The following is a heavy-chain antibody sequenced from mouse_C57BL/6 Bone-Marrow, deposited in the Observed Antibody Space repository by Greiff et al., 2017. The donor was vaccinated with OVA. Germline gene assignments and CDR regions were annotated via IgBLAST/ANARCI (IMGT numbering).Heavy chain of an antibody. CDR3: TRYGTTVDY. CDR1: GYTFTDYE. CDR2: IDPETGGT. J-gene: IGHJ2*01. Sequence: QVQLKESGAELVRPGASVTLSCKASGYTFTDYEMHWVKQTHVHGLEWIGAIDPETGGTAYNQKFKGKAILTADKSSSTAYMELRSLTSEDSAVYYCTRYGTTVDYWGQGTTLTVSS. D-gene: IGHD1-1*01. V-gene: IGHV1-15*01.